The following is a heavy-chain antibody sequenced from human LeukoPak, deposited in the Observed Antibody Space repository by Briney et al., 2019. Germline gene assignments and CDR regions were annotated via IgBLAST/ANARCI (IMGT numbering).Heavy chain of an antibody. J-gene: IGHJ4*02. CDR2: IYYSGST. V-gene: IGHV4-59*01. CDR3: ARAPGYSSGWYDY. D-gene: IGHD6-19*01. CDR1: GGSISSYY. Sequence: SETLSLTCTVSGGSISSYYWSWIRQPPGKGLGWIGYIYYSGSTNYNPSLKSRVTISVDTSKNQFSLKLSSVTAADTAVYYCARAPGYSSGWYDYWGQGTLVTVSS.